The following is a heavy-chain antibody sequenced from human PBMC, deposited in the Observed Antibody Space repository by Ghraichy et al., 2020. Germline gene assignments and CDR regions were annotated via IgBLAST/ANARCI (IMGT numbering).Heavy chain of an antibody. CDR1: GGSISSSSYY. Sequence: SQTLSLTCTVSGGSISSSSYYWGWIRQPPGKGLEWIGSINYSGSTYYNPSLKSRVTISVDTSKNQFSLKLSSVTAADTAVYYCARTPYSSYFQHWGQGTLVTVSS. D-gene: IGHD6-19*01. V-gene: IGHV4-39*01. CDR3: ARTPYSSYFQH. J-gene: IGHJ1*01. CDR2: INYSGST.